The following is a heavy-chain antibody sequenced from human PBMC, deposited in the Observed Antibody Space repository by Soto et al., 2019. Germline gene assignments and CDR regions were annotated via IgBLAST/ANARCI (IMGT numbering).Heavy chain of an antibody. D-gene: IGHD3-16*01. J-gene: IGHJ6*02. CDR3: TTGGGTISSVEDA. CDR2: IKSKTNGGAA. CDR1: GLTFSNVW. V-gene: IGHV3-15*01. Sequence: GSLRVSCVASGLTFSNVWMTWVRQAPGKGLEWVGRIKSKTNGGAAEYATPVKGRFIISRDDSRNTMYLQMDSLKVEDTAMYYCTTGGGTISSVEDAWGQGTTVTVS.